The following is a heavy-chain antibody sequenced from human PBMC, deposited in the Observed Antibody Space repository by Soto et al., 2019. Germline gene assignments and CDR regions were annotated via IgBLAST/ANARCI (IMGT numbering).Heavy chain of an antibody. D-gene: IGHD2-15*01. J-gene: IGHJ4*02. CDR1: GFTVSSCY. CDR2: LYTGTDT. CDR3: SRSRNTRTYSGRFLDY. V-gene: IGHV3-53*01. Sequence: GGSLRLGCAASGFTVSSCYLTWVRQAPGKGLEWVAILYTGTDTVYAGSVKGRFTISRDSSKNTLYLQMHSLRAEDTAMYFCSRSRNTRTYSGRFLDYWGQGSLVTVSS.